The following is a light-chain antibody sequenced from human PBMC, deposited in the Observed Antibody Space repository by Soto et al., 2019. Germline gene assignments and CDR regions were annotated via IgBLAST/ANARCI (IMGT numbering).Light chain of an antibody. CDR2: GAS. CDR3: QQYGNFRT. Sequence: EIVLTQSPGTLSLSPGERATLSCRASQSVSSSYLAWYQQKPGRAPRLLVYGASSRATGIPDRFSGSGSGTDFTLTISRLEPEDFAVYYCQQYGNFRTFGQGTKVEIK. V-gene: IGKV3-20*01. J-gene: IGKJ1*01. CDR1: QSVSSSY.